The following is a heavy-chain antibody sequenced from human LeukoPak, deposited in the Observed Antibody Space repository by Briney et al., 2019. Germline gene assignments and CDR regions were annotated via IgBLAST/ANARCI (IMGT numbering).Heavy chain of an antibody. CDR3: AKEAPDRGHSTPFDY. Sequence: GGSLRLSCEVSGFSVDGNYMTWVRQVPGRGLEWVALIFSGDSTDYPDSVKGRFTISRDKSKNTLHLQMDSLRPEDTALYYCAKEAPDRGHSTPFDYWGQGTLVTVSS. V-gene: IGHV3-53*01. D-gene: IGHD3-22*01. CDR1: GFSVDGNY. J-gene: IGHJ4*02. CDR2: IFSGDST.